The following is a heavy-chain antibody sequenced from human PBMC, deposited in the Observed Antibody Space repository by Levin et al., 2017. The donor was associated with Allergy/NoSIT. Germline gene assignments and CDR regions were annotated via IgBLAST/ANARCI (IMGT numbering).Heavy chain of an antibody. D-gene: IGHD6-19*01. CDR1: GGSFSGYY. V-gene: IGHV4-34*01. CDR3: ARSQQWLEAGY. Sequence: SQTLSLTCAVHGGSFSGYYWSWIRQPPGKGLEWIGEINHSGSTNYNPSLKSRVTISVDTSKNQFSLKLNSVTAADTAVYYCARSQQWLEAGYWGQGTLVTVSS. CDR2: INHSGST. J-gene: IGHJ4*02.